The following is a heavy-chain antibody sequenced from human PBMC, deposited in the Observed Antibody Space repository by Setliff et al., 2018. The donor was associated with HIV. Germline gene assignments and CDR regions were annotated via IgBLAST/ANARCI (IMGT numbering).Heavy chain of an antibody. D-gene: IGHD4-17*01. J-gene: IGHJ3*02. V-gene: IGHV1-69*13. CDR2: IIPIFGTA. CDR1: GGTFSSYA. Sequence: SVKVSCKASGGTFSSYAISWVRQAPGQGLEWMGGIIPIFGTANYAQKFQGRVTITADESTSTAYMELSSLRSEDTAVYYCARDHGLTVTHSDDAFDIWGQGTMVTVSS. CDR3: ARDHGLTVTHSDDAFDI.